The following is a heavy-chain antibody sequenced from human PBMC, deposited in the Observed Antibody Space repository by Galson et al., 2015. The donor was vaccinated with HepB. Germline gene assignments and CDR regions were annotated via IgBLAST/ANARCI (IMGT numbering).Heavy chain of an antibody. D-gene: IGHD3-3*01. CDR2: IKQDGSEG. CDR3: AKLDFPEISDF. CDR1: GFTFSNYW. Sequence: SLRLSCAASGFTFSNYWMSWVRQAPGKGLEWVASIKQDGSEGYYVDSVKGRFTISRDNAENSLDLQMNSLKVEDTAVYYCAKLDFPEISDFWGQGTMVIVSS. V-gene: IGHV3-7*01. J-gene: IGHJ3*01.